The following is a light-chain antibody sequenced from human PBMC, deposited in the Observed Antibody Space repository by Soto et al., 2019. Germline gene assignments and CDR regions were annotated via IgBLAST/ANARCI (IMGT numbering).Light chain of an antibody. Sequence: EIVMTQSPATPSVSPGERATLSRRASQSVGSNLAWYQQKPGQAPRLLIYGASTRATDTPARFSGSGSGTEFALTINSLQSEDFAVYFCQQFNVWHRTFGQGTKVDIK. J-gene: IGKJ1*01. V-gene: IGKV3-15*01. CDR3: QQFNVWHRT. CDR1: QSVGSN. CDR2: GAS.